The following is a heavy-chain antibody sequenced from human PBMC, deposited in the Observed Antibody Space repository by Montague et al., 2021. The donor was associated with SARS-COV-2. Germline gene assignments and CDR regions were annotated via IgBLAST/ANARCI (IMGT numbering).Heavy chain of an antibody. D-gene: IGHD4-23*01. CDR1: GGSITGYY. CDR2: IYDGGAV. CDR3: VRDHPDGGLRGAFDI. V-gene: IGHV4-59*01. J-gene: IGHJ3*02. Sequence: SETLSLTCTVSGGSITGYYWSWLRRSPGKGLEWIAYIYDGGAVNYNPSLGSRVTISTDTSKNQLSLKVNSVTAADTAVYYCVRDHPDGGLRGAFDIWGRGTVVTVSS.